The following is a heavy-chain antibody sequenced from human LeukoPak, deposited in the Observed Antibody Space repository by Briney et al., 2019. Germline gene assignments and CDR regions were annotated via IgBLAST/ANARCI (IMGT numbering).Heavy chain of an antibody. CDR3: ACSGPYSNGGVMTDY. D-gene: IGHD6-19*01. Sequence: GGSLRLSCAASGLIVSSNYMSWVCQVPGKGLEWVSFIYRDGNTNYADSVKGRFTISRDNSKNTLSLQMNSLRAEDTAVYYCACSGPYSNGGVMTDYWGQGTLVTVSS. V-gene: IGHV3-66*01. CDR1: GLIVSSNY. J-gene: IGHJ4*02. CDR2: IYRDGNT.